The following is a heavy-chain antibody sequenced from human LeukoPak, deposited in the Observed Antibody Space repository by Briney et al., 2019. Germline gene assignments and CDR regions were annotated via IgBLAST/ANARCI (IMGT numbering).Heavy chain of an antibody. V-gene: IGHV4-39*01. Sequence: KPSETLSLTCTVSGGSISSSSYYWGWIRQPPGKGLEWIGSIYYSGSTYYNPSHKSRVTISVDTSKNQFSLKLSSVTAADTAVYYCAGRLMNRYGSGKEYWGQGTLVTVSS. CDR1: GGSISSSSYY. CDR3: AGRLMNRYGSGKEY. D-gene: IGHD3-10*01. CDR2: IYYSGST. J-gene: IGHJ4*02.